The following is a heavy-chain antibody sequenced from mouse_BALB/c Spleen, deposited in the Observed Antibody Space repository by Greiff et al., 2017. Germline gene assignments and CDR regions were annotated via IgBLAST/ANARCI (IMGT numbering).Heavy chain of an antibody. J-gene: IGHJ2*01. Sequence: QVQLQQPGAELVRPGASVKLSCKASGYTFTSYWINWVKQRPGQGLEWIGNIYPSDRYTNYNQKFKDKATLTVDKSSSTAYMQLSSPTSEDSAVYYCTRKRYDDYFDYWGQGTTLTVSS. V-gene: IGHV1-69*02. CDR1: GYTFTSYW. D-gene: IGHD2-14*01. CDR2: IYPSDRYT. CDR3: TRKRYDDYFDY.